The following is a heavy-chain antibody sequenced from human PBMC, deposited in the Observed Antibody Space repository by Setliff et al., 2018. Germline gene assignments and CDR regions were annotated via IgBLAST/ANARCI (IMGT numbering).Heavy chain of an antibody. V-gene: IGHV1-69*10. CDR3: ASTIQVGDLRTQYFDY. CDR1: GGTFNSYA. CDR2: IIPILDTA. J-gene: IGHJ4*02. Sequence: SVKVSCKASGGTFNSYALSWVRQAPGQGLEWMGGIIPILDTANYAHNFQGRVTISFDRSTGTAYMYLSSLRPDDTAVYYCASTIQVGDLRTQYFDYWGQGTLVTVSS. D-gene: IGHD3-10*01.